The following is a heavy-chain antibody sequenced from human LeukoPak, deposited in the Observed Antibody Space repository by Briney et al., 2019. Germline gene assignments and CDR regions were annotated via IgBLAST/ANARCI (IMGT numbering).Heavy chain of an antibody. D-gene: IGHD2-2*02. CDR3: ARALWCSSTSCYTGNWFDP. CDR2: IYTSGST. CDR1: GGSISSGSYY. Sequence: KTSETLSLTCTVSGGSISSGSYYWSWIRQPAGKGLEWIGRIYTSGSTNYNPSLKSRVTISVDTSKNQFSLKLSSVTAADTAVYYCARALWCSSTSCYTGNWFDPWGQGTLVTVSS. V-gene: IGHV4-61*02. J-gene: IGHJ5*02.